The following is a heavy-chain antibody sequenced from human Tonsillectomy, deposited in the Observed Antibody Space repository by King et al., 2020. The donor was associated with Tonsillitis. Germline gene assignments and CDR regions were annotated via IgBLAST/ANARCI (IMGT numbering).Heavy chain of an antibody. CDR2: IRHCGST. CDR1: GGSISSFN. V-gene: IGHV4-59*08. Sequence: VQLQESGPGLVQPSETLSLTCTVSGGSISSFNWSWIRQPPGKGLEWIGFIRHCGSTNYNPSLRSRVTISVETSKNTFSLGLSSVTAADTAVYYCARPYSSSFWYFDLWGRGTLVTVSS. J-gene: IGHJ2*01. CDR3: ARPYSSSFWYFDL. D-gene: IGHD6-6*01.